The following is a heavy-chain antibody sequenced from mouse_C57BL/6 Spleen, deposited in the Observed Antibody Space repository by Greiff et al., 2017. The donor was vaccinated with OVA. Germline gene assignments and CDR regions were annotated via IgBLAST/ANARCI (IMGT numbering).Heavy chain of an antibody. CDR3: ARVGSGYVDYYAMDY. D-gene: IGHD3-2*02. Sequence: EVKVVESEGGLVQPGSSMKLSCTASGFTFSDYYMAWVRQVPEKGLEWVANINYDGSSTYYLDSLKSRFIISRDNAKNILYLQMSSLKSEDTATYYCARVGSGYVDYYAMDYWGQGTSVTVSS. V-gene: IGHV5-16*01. CDR1: GFTFSDYY. J-gene: IGHJ4*01. CDR2: INYDGSST.